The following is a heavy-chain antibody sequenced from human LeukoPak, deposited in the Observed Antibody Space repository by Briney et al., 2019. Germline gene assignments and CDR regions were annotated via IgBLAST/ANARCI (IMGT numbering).Heavy chain of an antibody. D-gene: IGHD2-15*01. CDR1: GGSISSSSYY. CDR2: IYYSGST. J-gene: IGHJ4*02. CDR3: ATYCSGGSCYGSFDY. Sequence: SETLSLTXTVSGGSISSSSYYWGWIRQPPGKGLEWIGSIYYSGSTYYNPSLKSRVTISVDTSKNQFSLKLSSVTAADTAVYYCATYCSGGSCYGSFDYWGQGTLVTVSS. V-gene: IGHV4-39*01.